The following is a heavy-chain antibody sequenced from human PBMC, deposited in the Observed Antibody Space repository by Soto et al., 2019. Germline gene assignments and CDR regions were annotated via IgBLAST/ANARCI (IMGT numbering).Heavy chain of an antibody. CDR3: AIRIVVVPAAMLGFDY. CDR1: GYTFTSYA. J-gene: IGHJ4*02. V-gene: IGHV1-3*01. D-gene: IGHD2-2*01. CDR2: INAGNGNT. Sequence: ASVKVSCKASGYTFTSYAMHWVRQAPGQRLEWMGWINAGNGNTKYSQKFQGRVTITRDTSASTAYMELSSLRSEDTAVYYCAIRIVVVPAAMLGFDYWGQGTLVTSPQ.